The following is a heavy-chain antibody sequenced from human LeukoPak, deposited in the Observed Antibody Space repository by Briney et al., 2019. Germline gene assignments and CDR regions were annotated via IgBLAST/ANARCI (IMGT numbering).Heavy chain of an antibody. CDR3: TTDPGAEWEPQYAFDI. V-gene: IGHV3-15*01. Sequence: GGFLRLSCAASGSTFSNAWMSWFLQAPPKGLEWVGGINSKTDGGTTDYAAPVKGRFTISRDDSKNTLYLQMNSLKTEDTAVYYCTTDPGAEWEPQYAFDIWGQGTMVTVSS. J-gene: IGHJ3*02. CDR2: INSKTDGGTT. CDR1: GSTFSNAW. D-gene: IGHD1-26*01.